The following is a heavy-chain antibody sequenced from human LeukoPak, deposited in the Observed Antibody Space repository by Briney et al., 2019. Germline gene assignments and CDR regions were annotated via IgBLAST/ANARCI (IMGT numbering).Heavy chain of an antibody. CDR3: ARGVEDSSGFIDY. CDR1: GFTFSSYW. Sequence: GGSLRLSCAASGFTFSSYWMSWVRQAPGKGLEWVANIKQDGSEKYYVDSVKGRFTISRDNAMNSLYLQMNSLRAEDTAVYYCARGVEDSSGFIDYWGQGTLVTVSS. CDR2: IKQDGSEK. J-gene: IGHJ4*02. V-gene: IGHV3-7*01. D-gene: IGHD3-22*01.